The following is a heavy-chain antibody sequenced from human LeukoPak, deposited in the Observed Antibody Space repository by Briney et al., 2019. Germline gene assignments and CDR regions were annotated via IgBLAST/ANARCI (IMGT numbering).Heavy chain of an antibody. J-gene: IGHJ4*02. Sequence: PSETLSLTCTVSGDSISSSSYSWGWIRQPPGKGLEWIGSIYYSGSTYYNPSLKSRVTISVDTSKNQFSLKLSSVTAADTAVYYCASYYIIGLYYFDYWGQGTLVTVSS. CDR2: IYYSGST. D-gene: IGHD3-10*01. CDR3: ASYYIIGLYYFDY. V-gene: IGHV4-39*01. CDR1: GDSISSSSYS.